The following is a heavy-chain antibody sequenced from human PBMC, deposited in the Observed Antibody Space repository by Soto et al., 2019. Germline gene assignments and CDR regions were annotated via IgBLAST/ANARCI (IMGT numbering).Heavy chain of an antibody. V-gene: IGHV1-2*04. CDR3: ARAWGSYDFWSGYDPIENWFDP. CDR1: GYTFTGYY. CDR2: INPYSGGT. D-gene: IGHD3-3*01. J-gene: IGHJ5*02. Sequence: QVQLVQSGAEVKKPGASVKVSCKASGYTFTGYYMHWVRQAPGQGLEWMGWINPYSGGTNYAQKFQGWVTMTRDTSISTAYMELSRLRSDDTAVYYCARAWGSYDFWSGYDPIENWFDPWGQGTLVTVSS.